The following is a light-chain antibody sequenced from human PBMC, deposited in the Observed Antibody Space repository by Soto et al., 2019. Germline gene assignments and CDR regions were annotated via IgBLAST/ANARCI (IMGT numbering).Light chain of an antibody. V-gene: IGLV1-44*01. CDR2: SNN. Sequence: QSVLTQPPSASGTPGQRVTISCSGSSSNIGSNTVNWYQQLPGTAPKLLIYSNNQRPSGVPDRFAGSKSGTSASLAISGLQSDDEDDYYCAAWDDRLNGDVVFGGGTKLTVL. CDR3: AAWDDRLNGDVV. J-gene: IGLJ2*01. CDR1: SSNIGSNT.